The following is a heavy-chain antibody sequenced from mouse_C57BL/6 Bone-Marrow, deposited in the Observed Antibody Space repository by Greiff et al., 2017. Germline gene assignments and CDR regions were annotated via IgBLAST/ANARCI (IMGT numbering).Heavy chain of an antibody. Sequence: VKLQQPGAELVKPGASVKVSCKASGYTFTSYWMHWVKQRPGQGLEWIGRIHPSDSDTNYNQQFKGKATLTVDKSSSTAYMQLSSLTSEDSAVYYGATTTIVTTRGYYYAMDYWGQGTSVTVS. D-gene: IGHD2-5*01. V-gene: IGHV1-74*01. CDR2: IHPSDSDT. CDR3: ATTTIVTTRGYYYAMDY. CDR1: GYTFTSYW. J-gene: IGHJ4*01.